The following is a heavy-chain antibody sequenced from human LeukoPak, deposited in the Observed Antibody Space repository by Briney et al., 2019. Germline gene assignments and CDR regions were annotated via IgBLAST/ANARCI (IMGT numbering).Heavy chain of an antibody. CDR3: ARATRGSDYPNEG. V-gene: IGHV3-21*01. CDR2: ISSSINSI. Sequence: GPSLRLSCAASGFTFSSDSMNWVHQHPGKGLGWVSSISSSINSIKYAVSMTGGFTISTHNAKNSLYLQMNRLRDDDTAVYYCARATRGSDYPNEGRGQVILVTVAS. D-gene: IGHD4-17*01. J-gene: IGHJ4*02. CDR1: GFTFSSDS.